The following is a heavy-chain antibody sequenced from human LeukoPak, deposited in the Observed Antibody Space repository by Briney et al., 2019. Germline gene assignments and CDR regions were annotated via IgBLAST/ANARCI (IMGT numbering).Heavy chain of an antibody. D-gene: IGHD6-19*01. CDR3: ARRWYSSGYYYFDY. J-gene: IGHJ4*02. CDR1: GYTFTGYY. CDR2: INPNSGGT. V-gene: IGHV1-2*04. Sequence: ASVKVSCKASGYTFTGYYMHWVRQAPGQGLEWMGWINPNSGGTNYAQKFQGWVTMTRDTSISTAYMELSRLRSDDTAGYYCARRWYSSGYYYFDYWGQGTLVTVSS.